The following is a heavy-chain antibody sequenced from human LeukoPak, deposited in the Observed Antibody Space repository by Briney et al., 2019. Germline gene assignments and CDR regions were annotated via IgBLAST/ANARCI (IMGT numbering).Heavy chain of an antibody. CDR3: AREGNIVVVPAAIRGRKNWFDP. V-gene: IGHV1-69*13. Sequence: GAXVKVSCKASGGTFSSYAISWVRQAPGQGLEWMGGIIPIFGTANYAQKFQGRVTITADESKSTAYMELSSLRSGDTAVYYCAREGNIVVVPAAIRGRKNWFDPWGQGTLVTVSS. J-gene: IGHJ5*02. CDR2: IIPIFGTA. D-gene: IGHD2-2*02. CDR1: GGTFSSYA.